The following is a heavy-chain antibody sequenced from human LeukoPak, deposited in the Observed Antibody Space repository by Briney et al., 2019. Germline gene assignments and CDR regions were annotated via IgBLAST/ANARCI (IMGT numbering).Heavy chain of an antibody. V-gene: IGHV1-46*01. CDR3: ARDSSSWCGFDYFDY. CDR2: INPSGGST. D-gene: IGHD6-13*01. CDR1: GYTFTSYY. J-gene: IGHJ4*02. Sequence: ASVKVSCKASGYTFTSYYMHWVRQAPGQGLEWMGIINPSGGSTSYAQKFQGRVTMTRDMSTSTVYMELSSLRSEDTAVYYCARDSSSWCGFDYFDYWGQGTLVTVSS.